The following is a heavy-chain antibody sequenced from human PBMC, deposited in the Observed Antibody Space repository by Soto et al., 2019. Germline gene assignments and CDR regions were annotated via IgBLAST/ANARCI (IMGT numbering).Heavy chain of an antibody. D-gene: IGHD2-15*01. J-gene: IGHJ4*02. Sequence: SETLSLTCAVYGGSFSGYYWSWIRQPPGKGLEWIGEINHSGSTNYNPSLKSRVTISVDTSKNQFSLKLSSVTAADTAVYYCARGRLGGPISVVAATLSQRGSGYYFDYWGQGTLVTVSS. CDR3: ARGRLGGPISVVAATLSQRGSGYYFDY. CDR2: INHSGST. V-gene: IGHV4-34*01. CDR1: GGSFSGYY.